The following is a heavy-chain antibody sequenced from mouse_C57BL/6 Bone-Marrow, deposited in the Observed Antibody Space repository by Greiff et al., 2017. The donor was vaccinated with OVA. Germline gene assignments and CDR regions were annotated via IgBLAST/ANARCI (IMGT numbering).Heavy chain of an antibody. V-gene: IGHV1-5*01. Sequence: EVQGVESGTVLARPGASVKMSCKTSGYTFTSYWMHWVKQRPGQGLEWIGAIYPGNSDSSYNKTFKGKAKLTAVTSASTAYMELSSLTNEDAAVYYCTLYEPFAYWGQGTLVTVSA. J-gene: IGHJ3*01. CDR3: TLYEPFAY. CDR2: IYPGNSDS. CDR1: GYTFTSYW. D-gene: IGHD2-12*01.